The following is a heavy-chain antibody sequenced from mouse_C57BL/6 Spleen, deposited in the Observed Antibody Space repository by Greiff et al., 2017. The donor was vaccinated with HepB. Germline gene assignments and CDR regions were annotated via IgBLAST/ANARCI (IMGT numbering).Heavy chain of an antibody. CDR2: IDPSDSET. CDR1: GYTFTSYW. D-gene: IGHD3-2*02. Sequence: QVQLQQPGAELVRPGSSVKLSCKASGYTFTSYWMHWVKQRPIQGLEWIGNIDPSDSETHYNQKFKDKATLTVDKSSSTAYMQLSSLTSEDSAVYYCASGTSGYVFDYWGQGTTLTVSS. CDR3: ASGTSGYVFDY. J-gene: IGHJ2*01. V-gene: IGHV1-52*01.